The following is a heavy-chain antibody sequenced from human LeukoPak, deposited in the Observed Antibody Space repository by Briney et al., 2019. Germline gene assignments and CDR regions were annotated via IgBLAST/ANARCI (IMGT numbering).Heavy chain of an antibody. J-gene: IGHJ4*02. CDR3: ARVQFGAAGSFDC. CDR1: GGSISSDTYY. CDR2: IFTSGRT. D-gene: IGHD6-19*01. V-gene: IGHV4-61*02. Sequence: SQTLSLTXTVSGGSISSDTYYWSWIRQPAGKGLEWIGRIFTSGRTDYNPSLRSRVAMSVDTSKNQFSLKLSSVTAADTAVYFCARVQFGAAGSFDCWVQGTLVTVSS.